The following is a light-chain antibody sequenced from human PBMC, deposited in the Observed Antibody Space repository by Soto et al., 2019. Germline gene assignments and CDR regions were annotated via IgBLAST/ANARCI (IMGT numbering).Light chain of an antibody. CDR3: QQYHNWPLT. CDR1: QSVSRN. V-gene: IGKV3-15*01. J-gene: IGKJ4*01. CDR2: GAS. Sequence: EIVMTQSPAALSVSPGEKTTLSCRASQSVSRNLAWYQQRPGQTPRLVIYGASTRATGIPVRFSASGSGTEFTRTISSLQSEDFAIYYCQQYHNWPLTFGGGTKVEIK.